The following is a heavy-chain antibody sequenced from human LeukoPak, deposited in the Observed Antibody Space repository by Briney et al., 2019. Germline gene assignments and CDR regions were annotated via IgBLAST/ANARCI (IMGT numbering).Heavy chain of an antibody. J-gene: IGHJ6*03. CDR2: ISGGGDNT. CDR3: AKGGGYEAQYYYYYLDV. CDR1: GFTFTNYG. Sequence: PGGSLRLSCAASGFTFTNYGMSWVRQAPGKGLEWVSVISGGGDNTYYADSVKGRFTTSRDNSKNTLYLQMKSLRAEDTAVYYCAKGGGYEAQYYYYYLDVWGKGTTVTISS. V-gene: IGHV3-23*01. D-gene: IGHD5-12*01.